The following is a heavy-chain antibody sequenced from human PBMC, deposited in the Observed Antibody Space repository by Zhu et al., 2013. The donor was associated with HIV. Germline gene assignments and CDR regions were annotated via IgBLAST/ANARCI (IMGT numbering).Heavy chain of an antibody. CDR3: AIELPYCNSANCYFYY. J-gene: IGHJ4*02. CDR2: IIPLFGTA. V-gene: IGHV1-69*06. Sequence: QVQLVQSGAEVKRPGSSVKVSCKASGGVFSNYAISWVRQAPGQGLEWMGGIIPLFGTANYAHKFQGRVTITADKSTTTAYMELSSLRSEDAAVYYCAIELPYCNSANCYFYYWGQGTQVTVSS. CDR1: GGVFSNYA. D-gene: IGHD3-22*01.